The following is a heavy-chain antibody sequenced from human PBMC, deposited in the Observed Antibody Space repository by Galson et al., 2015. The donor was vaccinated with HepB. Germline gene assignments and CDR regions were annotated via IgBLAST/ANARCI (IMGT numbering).Heavy chain of an antibody. CDR3: ARPGYQSGGYYYYFDY. D-gene: IGHD3-22*01. V-gene: IGHV3-21*01. Sequence: SLRLSCAASGFTFSPYTMNWVRQAPGKGLEWVSSISSTSSYITYADSVKGRFTISRDDAKSSLYLQMNSLRADDTAVYYCARPGYQSGGYYYYFDYWGQGTPVTVSS. J-gene: IGHJ4*02. CDR2: ISSTSSYI. CDR1: GFTFSPYT.